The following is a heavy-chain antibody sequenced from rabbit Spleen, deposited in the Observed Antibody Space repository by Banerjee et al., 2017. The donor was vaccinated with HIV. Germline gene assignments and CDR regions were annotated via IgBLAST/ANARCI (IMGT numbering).Heavy chain of an antibody. CDR2: IAGSSSGFT. Sequence: QSLEESGGDLVKPGASLTLTCTASGFSFSSSDYMCWVRQAPGKGLEWISCIAGSSSGFTYSATWAKGRLTCSKTSSTTVTLQMTSLTAADTATYFCATNSAGGAGDGYVFNLWGPGTLVTVS. J-gene: IGHJ4*01. CDR1: GFSFSSSDY. V-gene: IGHV1S40*01. CDR3: ATNSAGGAGDGYVFNL. D-gene: IGHD6-1*01.